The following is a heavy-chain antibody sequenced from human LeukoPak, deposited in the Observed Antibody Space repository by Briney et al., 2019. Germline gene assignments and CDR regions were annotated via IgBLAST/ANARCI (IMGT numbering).Heavy chain of an antibody. V-gene: IGHV3-7*03. J-gene: IGHJ6*02. CDR1: GFTLSSYW. CDR3: AKVSGGGLYYDGMDV. Sequence: GGSLRLSCAASGFTLSSYWMNWARQAPGKGLEWVASINHNGNVNYYVDSVKGRFTISRDNAKNSLYLQMNSLRAEDTAVYYCAKVSGGGLYYDGMDVWGQGTTVTVSS. CDR2: INHNGNVN. D-gene: IGHD1-14*01.